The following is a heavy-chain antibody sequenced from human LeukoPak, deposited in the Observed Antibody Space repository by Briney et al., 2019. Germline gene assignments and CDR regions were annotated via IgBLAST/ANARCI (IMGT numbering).Heavy chain of an antibody. J-gene: IGHJ4*02. CDR2: IYPHDSDT. D-gene: IGHD3-10*01. CDR3: ARRNYYGSGSYYSHFDY. V-gene: IGHV5-51*01. Sequence: GESLKISCKGSGYSFTNYWIGWVRQKPGKGLEWMGIIYPHDSDTTYSPSFQGQVTISADKSISTAYLQWSSLKASDTAMYYCARRNYYGSGSYYSHFDYWGQGTLVTVSS. CDR1: GYSFTNYW.